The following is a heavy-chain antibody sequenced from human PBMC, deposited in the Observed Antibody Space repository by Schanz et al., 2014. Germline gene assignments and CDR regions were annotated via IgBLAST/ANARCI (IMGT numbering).Heavy chain of an antibody. J-gene: IGHJ3*02. Sequence: EVQLLESGGGLVQPGGSLKLSCAASGLIFSNYVMSWVRQAPGKGLEWVSTIGTSGGTNYAESVKGRFTISRDNSKNTLYLQMNSLRAEDTAVYYCAKGRFGELSAFDNWGHGTMVTVSS. CDR1: GLIFSNYV. CDR3: AKGRFGELSAFDN. CDR2: IGTSGGT. D-gene: IGHD3-10*01. V-gene: IGHV3-23*01.